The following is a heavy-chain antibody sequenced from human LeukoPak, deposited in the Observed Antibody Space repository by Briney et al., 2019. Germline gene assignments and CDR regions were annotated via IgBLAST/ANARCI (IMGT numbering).Heavy chain of an antibody. CDR1: GFTFDDYT. CDR2: ISWDGGST. J-gene: IGHJ3*02. D-gene: IGHD6-6*01. V-gene: IGHV3-43*01. CDR3: AKDTSIAARPGAFDI. Sequence: GGSLRLSCAASGFTFDDYTMHWVRQAPGKGLEWVSLISWDGGSTYYADSVKGRFTISRDNSKNSLYLQMNSLRTEDTALYYCAKDTSIAARPGAFDIWAKGQWSPSLQ.